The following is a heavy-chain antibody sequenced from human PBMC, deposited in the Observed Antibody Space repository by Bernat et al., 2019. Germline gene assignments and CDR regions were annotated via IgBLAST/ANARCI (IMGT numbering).Heavy chain of an antibody. J-gene: IGHJ6*02. CDR1: GFTFSSYG. V-gene: IGHV3-30*03. CDR2: ISYDGSNK. D-gene: IGHD6-19*01. Sequence: QVQLVDSGGGVVQPGRSLRLSCAASGFTFSSYGMHWVRQAPGKGLEWVAVISYDGSNKYYADSVKGRYTISRDNSKNTLYLQMNSRRAEDTAVYYCAEEEGDEQWLVYYYYGMDVWGQGTTVTVSS. CDR3: AEEEGDEQWLVYYYYGMDV.